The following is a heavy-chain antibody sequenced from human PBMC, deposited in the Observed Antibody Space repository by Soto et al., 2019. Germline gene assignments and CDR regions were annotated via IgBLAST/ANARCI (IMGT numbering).Heavy chain of an antibody. V-gene: IGHV3-23*01. J-gene: IGHJ4*02. CDR1: GFTFSSYA. D-gene: IGHD2-2*01. Sequence: EVQLLESGGGLVQPGGSLRLSCAASGFTFSSYAMSWVRQAPGKGLEWVSAISGSGGSTYYADSVKGRFTISRDNSQNTLDLQMNSLRAEDTAVYDCAKEASSVVVPAAIDYWGQGTLVTVSS. CDR2: ISGSGGST. CDR3: AKEASSVVVPAAIDY.